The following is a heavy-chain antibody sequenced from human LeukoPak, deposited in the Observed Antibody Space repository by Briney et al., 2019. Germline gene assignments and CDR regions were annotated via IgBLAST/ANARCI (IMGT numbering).Heavy chain of an antibody. CDR3: ARDPTEASRPYYYYYYMDV. J-gene: IGHJ6*03. CDR2: FDPEDGET. Sequence: ASVKVSCKVSGYTLTELPMHWVRQAPGKGLEWMGGFDPEDGETIYAQKFQGRVTMTEDTSTDTAYMELRSLRSDDTAVYYCARDPTEASRPYYYYYYMDVWGKGTTVTVSS. CDR1: GYTLTELP. V-gene: IGHV1-24*01.